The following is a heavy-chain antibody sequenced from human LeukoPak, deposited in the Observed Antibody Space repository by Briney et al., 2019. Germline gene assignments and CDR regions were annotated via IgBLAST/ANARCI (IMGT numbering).Heavy chain of an antibody. CDR1: EYTLTDYY. V-gene: IGHV1-18*01. D-gene: IGHD6-19*01. CDR2: ISAYNGNT. CDR3: ARESSSGWSKYGY. Sequence: GASVKVSCKASEYTLTDYYLHWVRQAPGKGLEWMGWISAYNGNTNYAQKLQGRVTMTTDTSTSTAYMELRSLRSDDTAVYYCARESSSGWSKYGYWGQGTLVTVSS. J-gene: IGHJ4*02.